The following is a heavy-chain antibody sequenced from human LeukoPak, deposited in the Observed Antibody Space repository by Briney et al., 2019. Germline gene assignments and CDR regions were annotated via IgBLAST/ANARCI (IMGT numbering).Heavy chain of an antibody. J-gene: IGHJ4*02. D-gene: IGHD2-8*01. CDR3: ARGHAPLYAMGGYYFDY. CDR2: IIPISGTA. CDR1: GYTFTGYY. V-gene: IGHV1-69*13. Sequence: GASVKVSCKASGYTFTGYYMHWVRQAPGQGLEWMGGIIPISGTANYAQKFQGRVTITADESTSTAYMELSSLRSEDTAVYYCARGHAPLYAMGGYYFDYWGQGTLVTVTS.